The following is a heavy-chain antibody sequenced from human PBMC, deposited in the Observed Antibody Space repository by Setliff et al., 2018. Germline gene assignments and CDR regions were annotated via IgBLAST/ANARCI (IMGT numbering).Heavy chain of an antibody. D-gene: IGHD3-22*01. CDR2: ISSTSTYI. Sequence: GGSLRLSCTASGFIFTNYAMSWVRQAPGKGLEWVSAISSTSTYIYYADSVKGRFTISRDNSKNSLYLHMNSLRAEDTAVYYCTRARLALTGYDSSGYYYALDYYYYMDVWGKGTTVTVSS. V-gene: IGHV3-21*01. J-gene: IGHJ6*03. CDR1: GFIFTNYA. CDR3: TRARLALTGYDSSGYYYALDYYYYMDV.